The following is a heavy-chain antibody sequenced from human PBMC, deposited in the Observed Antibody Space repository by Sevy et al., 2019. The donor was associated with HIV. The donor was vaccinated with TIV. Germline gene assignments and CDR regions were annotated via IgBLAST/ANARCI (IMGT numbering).Heavy chain of an antibody. V-gene: IGHV4-39*01. CDR2: VYYSGHT. CDR1: SDSISSSSYF. Sequence: SETLSLTCTVSSDSISSSSYFWGWIRQPQGKGLEWIASVYYSGHTYYNPSLKSRVSISIDTSTNTFSLKVPSTTAADTAIYYCVRHRVHDYVRGTSGPFDVWGHGTRVTVSS. J-gene: IGHJ2*01. D-gene: IGHD3-16*01. CDR3: VRHRVHDYVRGTSGPFDV.